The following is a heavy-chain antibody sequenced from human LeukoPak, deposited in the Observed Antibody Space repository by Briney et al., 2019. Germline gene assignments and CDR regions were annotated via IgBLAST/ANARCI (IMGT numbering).Heavy chain of an antibody. CDR1: GGSFSGYY. V-gene: IGHV4-34*01. CDR2: INHSGSS. CDR3: ASLIYDSSGYYFDK. D-gene: IGHD3-22*01. Sequence: KTSETLSLTCAVYGGSFSGYYWSWIRQPPGKGLEWIGEINHSGSSNYNPSLKSRVTISVDTSKNQFSLKLSSVAAADTAVYYCASLIYDSSGYYFDKWGQGTLVTVSS. J-gene: IGHJ4*02.